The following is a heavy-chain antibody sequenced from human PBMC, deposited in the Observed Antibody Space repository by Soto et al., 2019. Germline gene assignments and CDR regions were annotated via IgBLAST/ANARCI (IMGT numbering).Heavy chain of an antibody. CDR2: IIPIFGTA. CDR3: ARVVGYGIAAAGPFDC. CDR1: GGTFSSYA. D-gene: IGHD6-13*01. J-gene: IGHJ4*02. V-gene: IGHV1-69*13. Sequence: SVKVSCKASGGTFSSYAISWVRQAPGQGLEWMGGIIPIFGTANYAQKFQGRVTITADESTSTAYMELSSLRSEDTDVYYCARVVGYGIAAAGPFDCWGQGPLVTVCS.